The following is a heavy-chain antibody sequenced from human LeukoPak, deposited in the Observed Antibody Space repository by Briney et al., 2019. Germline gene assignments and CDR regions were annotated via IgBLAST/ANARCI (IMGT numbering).Heavy chain of an antibody. V-gene: IGHV4-59*01. CDR2: IHYSGST. Sequence: SETLSLTCTVSGGSISSYYWNWIRQPPGKGLEWIGNIHYSGSTYYNPSLKSRVTISVDTSKKHFSLKLKSVTAADTAMYYCARGLVDDFVGGGHRHTFDSWGQGTLISVSS. J-gene: IGHJ4*02. D-gene: IGHD3-16*01. CDR3: ARGLVDDFVGGGHRHTFDS. CDR1: GGSISSYY.